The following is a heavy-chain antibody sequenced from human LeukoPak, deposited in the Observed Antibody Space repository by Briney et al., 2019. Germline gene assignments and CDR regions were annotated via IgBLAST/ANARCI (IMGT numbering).Heavy chain of an antibody. V-gene: IGHV4-34*01. D-gene: IGHD2-2*01. Sequence: PSETLSLTCAVYGGSFSGYYWSWIRHPPGKGLEWSGEINHSGSTNSNPSPKSRVTISVDTSKNQFSLKLSSVTAADTAVYYCARHKAVPAAIGRHRYYMDVWGKGTTVTISS. CDR2: INHSGST. J-gene: IGHJ6*03. CDR1: GGSFSGYY. CDR3: ARHKAVPAAIGRHRYYMDV.